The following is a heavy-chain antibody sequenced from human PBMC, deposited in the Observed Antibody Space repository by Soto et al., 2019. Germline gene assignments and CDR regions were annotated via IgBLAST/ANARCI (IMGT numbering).Heavy chain of an antibody. CDR3: ARDQGPEDY. V-gene: IGHV4-59*01. CDR1: GGSISSYY. CDR2: IYYSGST. J-gene: IGHJ4*02. Sequence: QVQLQESGPGLVKPSETLSLTCTVSGGSISSYYWSWIRQPPGKGLEWIGYIYYSGSTNYNPSLKSRVTISVDTSKNQFSLKLSSVTAADTAVYYCARDQGPEDYWGQGTLVTVS.